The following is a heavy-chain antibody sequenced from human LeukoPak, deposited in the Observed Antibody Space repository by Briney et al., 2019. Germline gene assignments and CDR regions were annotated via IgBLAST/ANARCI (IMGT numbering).Heavy chain of an antibody. V-gene: IGHV4-59*01. D-gene: IGHD6-25*01. CDR1: GGSISSYY. CDR2: IYYSGST. J-gene: IGHJ6*02. Sequence: PSETLSLTCTVSGGSISSYYWSWIRQPPGKGLEWIGCIYYSGSTNYNPSLKSRVTISVDTSKNQFSLKLSSVTAADAAVYYCARVKAQAARDYGMDVWGQGTTVTVSS. CDR3: ARVKAQAARDYGMDV.